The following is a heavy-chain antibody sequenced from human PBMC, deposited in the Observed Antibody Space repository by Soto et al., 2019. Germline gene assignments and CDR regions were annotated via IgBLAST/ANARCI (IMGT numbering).Heavy chain of an antibody. CDR1: GGSISSYY. Sequence: SETLSLTCTVSGGSISSYYWSWIRQPAGKGLEWIGRIYTSGSTNYNPSLKSRVTMSVDTSKNQFSLKLSSVTAADTAVYYCAREAGDLEWLNLPTEYNWFDPWGQGTVVTVSS. CDR2: IYTSGST. V-gene: IGHV4-4*07. D-gene: IGHD3-3*01. J-gene: IGHJ5*02. CDR3: AREAGDLEWLNLPTEYNWFDP.